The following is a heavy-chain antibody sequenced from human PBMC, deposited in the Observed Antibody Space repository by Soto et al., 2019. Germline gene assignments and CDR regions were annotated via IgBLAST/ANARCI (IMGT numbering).Heavy chain of an antibody. V-gene: IGHV3-21*01. Sequence: GGSLRLSCAASGFTFSSYSMNWVRQAPGKGLEWVSSISSSSSYIYYADSVKGRFTISRDNARDTLYLQMNDLRDEDTGLYFCARGPRATSVGTGAHWGPGTQVTVSS. J-gene: IGHJ4*02. D-gene: IGHD3-10*01. CDR2: ISSSSSYI. CDR3: ARGPRATSVGTGAH. CDR1: GFTFSSYS.